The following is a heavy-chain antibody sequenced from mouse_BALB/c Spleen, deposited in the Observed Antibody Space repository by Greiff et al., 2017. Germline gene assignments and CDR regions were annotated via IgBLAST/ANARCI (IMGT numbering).Heavy chain of an antibody. CDR1: GDSITSGY. D-gene: IGHD2-1*01. CDR3: ARWGNHVPWFAY. J-gene: IGHJ3*01. V-gene: IGHV3-8*02. Sequence: EVQLQQSGPSLVKPSQTLSLTCSVTGDSITSGYWNWIRKFPGNKLEYMGYISYSGSTYYNPSLKSRISITRDTSKNQYYLQLNSVTTEDTATYYCARWGNHVPWFAYWGQGTLVTVSA. CDR2: ISYSGST.